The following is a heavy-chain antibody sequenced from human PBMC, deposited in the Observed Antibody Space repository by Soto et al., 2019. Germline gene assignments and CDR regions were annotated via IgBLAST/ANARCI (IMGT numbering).Heavy chain of an antibody. CDR1: GGSFSGYY. Sequence: QVQLQQWGAGLLKPSETLSLTCAVYGGSFSGYYWNWIRQPQGKGLGWIGEINHSGSTNYNPSLKSRVTISVDTSKNQFSLKLSSVTAADTAVYYCARVSGIYYYGMDVWGQGTTVTVSS. D-gene: IGHD3-10*01. V-gene: IGHV4-34*01. CDR3: ARVSGIYYYGMDV. J-gene: IGHJ6*02. CDR2: INHSGST.